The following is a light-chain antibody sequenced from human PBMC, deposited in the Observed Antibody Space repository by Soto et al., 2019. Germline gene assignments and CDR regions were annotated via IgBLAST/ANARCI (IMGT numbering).Light chain of an antibody. Sequence: QSALTQPRSVSGSPGQSVTISCTGTSGDVGGYTHVSWYQQYPGKAPKLMIYDVTKRPSGVPDRFSGSKSDNTASLTISGLQAEDEADYYCCSYAGSFIWVFGGGTKLTVL. J-gene: IGLJ3*02. CDR1: SGDVGGYTH. CDR2: DVT. CDR3: CSYAGSFIWV. V-gene: IGLV2-11*01.